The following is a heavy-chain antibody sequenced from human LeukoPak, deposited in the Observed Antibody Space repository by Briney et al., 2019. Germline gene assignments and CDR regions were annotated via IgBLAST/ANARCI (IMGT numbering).Heavy chain of an antibody. Sequence: SDTLSPTCYVSGASLSDYYWGSTRPSPAKGLEWRGYISDTGKTDYNPSLNSRGTVSLDTSKNQFSLRLASVTAADAAVYYSVTGYYEPFDNWGQGTLVTVSS. CDR3: VTGYYEPFDN. V-gene: IGHV4-59*07. CDR1: GASLSDYY. J-gene: IGHJ4*02. D-gene: IGHD3-3*01. CDR2: ISDTGKT.